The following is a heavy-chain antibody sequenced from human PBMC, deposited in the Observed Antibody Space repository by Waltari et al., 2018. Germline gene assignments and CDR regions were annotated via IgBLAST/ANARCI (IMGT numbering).Heavy chain of an antibody. V-gene: IGHV3-30*02. Sequence: QVQLVASGGGVVQPGGSLRLSCAASGFTFSSYGMHWVRQAPGKGLEWVAFIRYDGSNKYYADSVKGRFTISRDNSKNTLYLQMNSLRAEDTAVYYCAKDGYMIVVVPSLDYWGQGTLVTVSS. CDR2: IRYDGSNK. J-gene: IGHJ4*02. CDR1: GFTFSSYG. CDR3: AKDGYMIVVVPSLDY. D-gene: IGHD3-22*01.